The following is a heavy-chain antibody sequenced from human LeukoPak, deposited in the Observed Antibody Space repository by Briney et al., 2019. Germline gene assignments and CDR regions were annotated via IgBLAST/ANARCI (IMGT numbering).Heavy chain of an antibody. Sequence: SETLSLTCAVYGGSFSGYYWSWIRQPPGKGLEWIGEINHSGSTNYNPSLKSRVTISVDTSKNQFSLKLGSVTAADTAVYYCARTITIFGVVIMPNWFDPWGQGTLVTVSS. D-gene: IGHD3-3*01. CDR3: ARTITIFGVVIMPNWFDP. CDR2: INHSGST. J-gene: IGHJ5*02. V-gene: IGHV4-34*01. CDR1: GGSFSGYY.